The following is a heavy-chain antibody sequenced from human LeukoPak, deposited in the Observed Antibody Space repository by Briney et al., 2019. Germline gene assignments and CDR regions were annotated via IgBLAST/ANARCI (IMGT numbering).Heavy chain of an antibody. CDR3: AKDLTRSVSVTAYFARAFDI. D-gene: IGHD2-21*02. Sequence: PGGSLRLSCAASGFTFSSYAMSWVRQAPGKGLEWVSAISGSGGSTYYADSVKGRFTISRDNSKNTLYLQMNSLRAEDTAVYYCAKDLTRSVSVTAYFARAFDIWGQGTMVTVSS. J-gene: IGHJ3*02. CDR2: ISGSGGST. V-gene: IGHV3-23*01. CDR1: GFTFSSYA.